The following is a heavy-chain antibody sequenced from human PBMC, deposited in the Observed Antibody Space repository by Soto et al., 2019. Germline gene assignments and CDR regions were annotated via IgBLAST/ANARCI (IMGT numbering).Heavy chain of an antibody. D-gene: IGHD2-2*01. Sequence: SETLSLTCAVYGGSFSGYYWSWIRQPPGKGLEWIGEINHSGSTNYNPSLKSRVTISVDTSKNQLSLKLSSATAADTAVYYCARWDCSSTNCYPEFFEYCGQGTLVTVSS. V-gene: IGHV4-34*01. CDR3: ARWDCSSTNCYPEFFEY. J-gene: IGHJ4*02. CDR2: INHSGST. CDR1: GGSFSGYY.